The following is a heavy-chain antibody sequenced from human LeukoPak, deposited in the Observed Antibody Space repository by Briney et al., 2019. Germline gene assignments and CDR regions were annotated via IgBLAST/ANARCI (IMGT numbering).Heavy chain of an antibody. V-gene: IGHV4-34*01. CDR2: VYYSGCT. CDR1: GGSFSGYY. J-gene: IGHJ3*02. D-gene: IGHD3-22*01. CDR3: ASGINFGYYYDSTDAFDI. Sequence: SETLSLTCAVYGGSFSGYYWSWIRQPPGKGLEWIGSVYYSGCTYYNPSLKSRATISVDTSKNQFSLKLSSVTAADTAVYYCASGINFGYYYDSTDAFDIWGQGTMVTVSS.